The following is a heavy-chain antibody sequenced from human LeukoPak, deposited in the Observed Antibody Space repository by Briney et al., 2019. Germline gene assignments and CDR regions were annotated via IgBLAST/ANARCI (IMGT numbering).Heavy chain of an antibody. V-gene: IGHV4-31*03. CDR1: GGSISSGGYY. D-gene: IGHD3-22*01. Sequence: PSQTLSLTCTVPGGSISSGGYYWSWIRQHPGKGLEWIGYIYYSGSTYYNPSLKSRVTISVDTSKNQFSLKLSSVTAADTAVYYCARGTYYYDSSGYSYYFDYWGQGTLVTVSS. J-gene: IGHJ4*02. CDR3: ARGTYYYDSSGYSYYFDY. CDR2: IYYSGST.